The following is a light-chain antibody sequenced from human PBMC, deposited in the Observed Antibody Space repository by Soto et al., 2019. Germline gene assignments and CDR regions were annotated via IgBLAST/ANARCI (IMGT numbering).Light chain of an antibody. CDR2: VNS. Sequence: QSVLTQPPSVSGAPGQRVTISCTGSSSNIGAGYNVPWYQQLPGTAPKLLIYVNSNRPSGVPDRFSGSKSGTSASLAITGLQAVAEGDYYCQSYDSGLSGVGFGGGPKLPDL. CDR3: QSYDSGLSGVG. J-gene: IGLJ2*01. V-gene: IGLV1-40*01. CDR1: SSNIGAGYN.